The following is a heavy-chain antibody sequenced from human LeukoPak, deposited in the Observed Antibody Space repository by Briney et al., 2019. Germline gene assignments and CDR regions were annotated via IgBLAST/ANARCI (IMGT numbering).Heavy chain of an antibody. Sequence: GGSLRLSCAASGFSFSTYGMHWVRQAPGKGLEWVSYISSSGSTIYYADSVKGRFTISRDNAKNSLYLQMNSLRAEDTAVYYCARDSKTYYMDVWGKGTTVTVSS. CDR2: ISSSGSTI. CDR1: GFSFSTYG. CDR3: ARDSKTYYMDV. J-gene: IGHJ6*03. V-gene: IGHV3-48*04.